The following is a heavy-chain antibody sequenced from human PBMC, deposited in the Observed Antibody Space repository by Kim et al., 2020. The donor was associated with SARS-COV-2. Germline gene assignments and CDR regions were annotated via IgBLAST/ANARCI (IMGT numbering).Heavy chain of an antibody. CDR3: ARDQSAGYSSSWNDY. J-gene: IGHJ4*02. V-gene: IGHV3-30*07. Sequence: ADSVKGRVTISRDNSKNTLYLQMNSLRAEDTAVYYCARDQSAGYSSSWNDYWGQGTLVTVSS. D-gene: IGHD6-13*01.